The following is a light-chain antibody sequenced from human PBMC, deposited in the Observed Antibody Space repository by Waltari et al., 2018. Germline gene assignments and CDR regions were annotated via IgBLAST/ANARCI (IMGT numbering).Light chain of an antibody. CDR3: QVWDSSTGVV. CDR2: RDS. V-gene: IGLV3-9*01. Sequence: SYELTQPLSVSVALGQTARITCGVNNIGSKNVHWYQQKPGQAPVLVIYRDSNRPSGIPERFSGSNSGNTATLTISRAQAGDEADYYCQVWDSSTGVVFGGGTKLTVL. CDR1: NIGSKN. J-gene: IGLJ2*01.